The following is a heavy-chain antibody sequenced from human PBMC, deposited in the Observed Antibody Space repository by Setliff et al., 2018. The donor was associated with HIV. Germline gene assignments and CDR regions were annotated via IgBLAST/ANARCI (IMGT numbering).Heavy chain of an antibody. J-gene: IGHJ3*01. CDR2: VYSGGST. V-gene: IGHV3-53*01. D-gene: IGHD3-9*01. CDR1: GFTVENYY. Sequence: LRLSCAASGFTVENYYMSWVRKAPGQGLEWVSVVYSGGSTYYADSVKGRFTISRDIPRNSLYLQMNNLRAEDTAVYYCARAYDILIVNAFDVWGPATMVT. CDR3: ARAYDILIVNAFDV.